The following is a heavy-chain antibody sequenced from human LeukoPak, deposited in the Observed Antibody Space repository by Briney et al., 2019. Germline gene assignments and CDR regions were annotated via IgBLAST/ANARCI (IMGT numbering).Heavy chain of an antibody. V-gene: IGHV4-39*01. D-gene: IGHD6-13*01. CDR3: ARRPPSIAAAGSRTRDY. Sequence: PSETLSLTCTVSGGSISSSSYYWGWIRQPPGKGLEWIGSIYYSGSTYYNPSLKSRVTISVDTSKNQFSLKLSSVTAADTAVYYCARRPPSIAAAGSRTRDYWGQGTLVTVSS. J-gene: IGHJ4*02. CDR1: GGSISSSSYY. CDR2: IYYSGST.